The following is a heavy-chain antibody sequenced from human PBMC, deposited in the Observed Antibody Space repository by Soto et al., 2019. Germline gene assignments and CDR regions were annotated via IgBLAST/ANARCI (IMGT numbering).Heavy chain of an antibody. V-gene: IGHV3-21*01. CDR2: ISSSSSYI. D-gene: IGHD3-22*01. CDR3: AYSSGPYFDY. CDR1: GFTFSSYS. Sequence: EVQLVESGGGLVKPGGSLRLSCAASGFTFSSYSMNWVRQAPGKGLEWVSSISSSSSYIYYADSVKGRFTISRDNAKNSLYLQMNSLRAEDTAVYYCAYSSGPYFDYWGQGTLVTVSS. J-gene: IGHJ4*02.